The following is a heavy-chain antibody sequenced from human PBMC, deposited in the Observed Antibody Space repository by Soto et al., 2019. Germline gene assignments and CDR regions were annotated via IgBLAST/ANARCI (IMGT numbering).Heavy chain of an antibody. D-gene: IGHD3-10*01. CDR1: GYTFTSYD. V-gene: IGHV1-8*01. Sequence: ASVKVSCKASGYTFTSYDINWVRQATGQGLEWMGWMNPNSGNTGYAQKFQGRVTMTRNTSISTAYMELSSLRSEDPAGYYCAGAGAYYGSGSYYSYESTYYYYYYMDVWGKGTTVTVSS. CDR2: MNPNSGNT. CDR3: AGAGAYYGSGSYYSYESTYYYYYYMDV. J-gene: IGHJ6*03.